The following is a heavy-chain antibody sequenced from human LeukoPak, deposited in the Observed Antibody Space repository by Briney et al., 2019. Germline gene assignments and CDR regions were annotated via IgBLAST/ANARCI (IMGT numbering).Heavy chain of an antibody. CDR1: GGTFSSYA. V-gene: IGHV1-69*04. CDR2: IIPILGIA. D-gene: IGHD3-10*01. CDR3: AREGQAGVTMVLGDWFDP. Sequence: SVKVSCKASGGTFSSYAISWVRQAPGQGLEWMGRIIPILGIANYAQKIQGRVTITADKSTSTAYMELSSLRSEDTAVYYCAREGQAGVTMVLGDWFDPWGQGTLVTVSS. J-gene: IGHJ5*02.